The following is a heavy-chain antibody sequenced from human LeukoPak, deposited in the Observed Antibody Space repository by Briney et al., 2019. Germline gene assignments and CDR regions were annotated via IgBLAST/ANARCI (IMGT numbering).Heavy chain of an antibody. CDR1: GGTFISYA. V-gene: IGHV1-69*13. CDR2: IIPIFGTA. D-gene: IGHD2-21*02. Sequence: AVTVSFKASGGTFISYAISWVRQPPGQGLEWMGVIIPIFGTANYAQKFQGRATITADESTSTAYMELSSLRCEDTAVYYRASSYCGGDCYSGYWGQGTLVTVSS. CDR3: ASSYCGGDCYSGY. J-gene: IGHJ4*02.